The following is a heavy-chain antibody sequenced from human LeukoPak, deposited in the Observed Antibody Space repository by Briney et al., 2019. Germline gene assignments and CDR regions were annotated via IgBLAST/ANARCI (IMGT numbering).Heavy chain of an antibody. V-gene: IGHV1-2*02. CDR3: ASARELLASFDY. CDR1: GYTFTGYY. D-gene: IGHD1-7*01. CDR2: INPNSGFT. J-gene: IGHJ4*02. Sequence: ASVKVSCKASGYTFTGYYIHWVRQAPGQGLQCMGWINPNSGFTNIAQNFQGRVTMTRDTSINTAYMDLISLGSDDTAIYYCASARELLASFDYWGQGTLVTVSS.